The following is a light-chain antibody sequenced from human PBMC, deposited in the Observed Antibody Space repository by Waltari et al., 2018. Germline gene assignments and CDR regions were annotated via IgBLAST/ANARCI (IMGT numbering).Light chain of an antibody. V-gene: IGKV1-8*01. Sequence: AIRMTQSPSPLPASIGDRVTISCRASQGVSTYLAWYQQKPGKAPSLLIHAASTLQSGVPSRFSGSGTGTDFTLTITCLQSEDFATYYCQQYHDYPWTFGQGTKVDI. J-gene: IGKJ1*01. CDR1: QGVSTY. CDR2: AAS. CDR3: QQYHDYPWT.